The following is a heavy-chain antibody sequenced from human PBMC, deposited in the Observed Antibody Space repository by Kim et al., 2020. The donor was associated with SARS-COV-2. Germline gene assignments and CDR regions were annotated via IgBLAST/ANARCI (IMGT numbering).Heavy chain of an antibody. CDR2: SRDKTNRYTT. CDR3: TRGGSGSSKEYFQF. J-gene: IGHJ1*01. V-gene: IGHV3-72*01. CDR1: GFTFSDYY. Sequence: GGSLRLSCAASGFTFSDYYMDWVRQAPGKGLEWVGRSRDKTNRYTTEYAASVRSRFIISRDDSRNSLYLQMNSLKTEDTAVYYCTRGGSGSSKEYFQFWGQGTLAIVSS. D-gene: IGHD3-10*01.